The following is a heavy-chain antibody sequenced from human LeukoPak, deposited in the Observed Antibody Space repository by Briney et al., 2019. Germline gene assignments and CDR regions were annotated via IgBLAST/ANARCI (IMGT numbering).Heavy chain of an antibody. CDR1: GLTFSSSA. CDR3: AKDGGLWVSAHWGDS. Sequence: PGGSLRLSCAASGLTFSSSAMSWVRQAPGKGLEWVSTITTSDGNTYYADSVKGRFTVSRDNSKNTLFLQMNSLRAEDTAVYYCAKDGGLWVSAHWGDSWGRGTLVTVSS. J-gene: IGHJ4*02. CDR2: ITTSDGNT. V-gene: IGHV3-23*01. D-gene: IGHD7-27*01.